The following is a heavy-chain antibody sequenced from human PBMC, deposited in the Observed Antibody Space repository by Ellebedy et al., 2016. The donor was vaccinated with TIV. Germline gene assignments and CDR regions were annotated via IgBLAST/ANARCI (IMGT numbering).Heavy chain of an antibody. J-gene: IGHJ5*02. D-gene: IGHD2-15*01. CDR1: GYNFIDNH. Sequence: ASVKVSCXASGYNFIDNHMHWVRQAPGQGLEWMGWINSRGGTNYAQKFQGRVTMTRDTSTSTAYMELSRLRSDDTAVYYCARVVAGLDLWGQGTPVTVSS. V-gene: IGHV1-2*02. CDR3: ARVVAGLDL. CDR2: INSRGGT.